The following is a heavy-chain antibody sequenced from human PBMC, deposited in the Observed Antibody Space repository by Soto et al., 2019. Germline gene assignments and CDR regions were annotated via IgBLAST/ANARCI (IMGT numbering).Heavy chain of an antibody. J-gene: IGHJ6*02. CDR3: ARDKVSSSWYGVDYYYYYGMDV. D-gene: IGHD6-13*01. Sequence: EVQLLESGGGLVQPGGSLRLSCAASGFTFSSYAMSWVRQAPGKGLEWVSAISGSGGSTYYADSVKGRFTISRDNSKNTLYLQMNSLRAEDTAVYYCARDKVSSSWYGVDYYYYYGMDVWGQGTTVTVSS. CDR1: GFTFSSYA. CDR2: ISGSGGST. V-gene: IGHV3-23*01.